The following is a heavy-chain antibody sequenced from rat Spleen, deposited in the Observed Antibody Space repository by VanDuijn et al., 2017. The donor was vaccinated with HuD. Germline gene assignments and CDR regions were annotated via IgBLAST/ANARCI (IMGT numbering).Heavy chain of an antibody. D-gene: IGHD1-4*01. CDR1: GFTFSSYW. CDR2: IGAGGGNT. Sequence: EVQLVETGGGLVQPGRSLKLSCVASGFTFSSYWMYWVRQAPGKGLEWVSSIGAGGGNTYYRDSVKGRFTISRDNAKNTLYLQVDSLRSEDTATYYCARETGYNSYFDYWGQGVMVTVSS. V-gene: IGHV5-58*01. CDR3: ARETGYNSYFDY. J-gene: IGHJ2*01.